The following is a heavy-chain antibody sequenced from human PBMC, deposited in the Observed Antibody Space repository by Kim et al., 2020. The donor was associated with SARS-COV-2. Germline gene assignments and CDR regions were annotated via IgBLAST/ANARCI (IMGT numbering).Heavy chain of an antibody. D-gene: IGHD2-21*01. J-gene: IGHJ6*02. V-gene: IGHV4-31*03. Sequence: SETLSLTCTVSGGSISSGGYYWSWIRQYPGKGLEWIGCIYDSGTTYYNPALKSRVFISVHTSKNQFSLMVNSVTAADTAVYYCARGETVLVIERDYYYGMDVWGQGTTVTVSS. CDR2: IYDSGTT. CDR3: ARGETVLVIERDYYYGMDV. CDR1: GGSISSGGYY.